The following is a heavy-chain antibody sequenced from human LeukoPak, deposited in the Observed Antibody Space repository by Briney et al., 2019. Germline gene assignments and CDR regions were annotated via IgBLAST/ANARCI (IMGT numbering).Heavy chain of an antibody. CDR1: GGTFSSYA. CDR2: IIPILGIA. V-gene: IGHV1-69*04. CDR3: AREKGSLQLVNY. J-gene: IGHJ4*02. D-gene: IGHD5-24*01. Sequence: ASVKVSCKASGGTFSSYAIIWVRQAPGQGLEWMGRIIPILGIANYAQKFQGRVTITADKSTSTAYMELSSLRSEDTAVYYCAREKGSLQLVNYWGQGTLVTVSS.